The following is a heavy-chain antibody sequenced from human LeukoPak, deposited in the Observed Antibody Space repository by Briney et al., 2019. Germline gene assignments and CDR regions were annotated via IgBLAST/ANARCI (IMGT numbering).Heavy chain of an antibody. CDR2: IYSGGST. CDR1: GFTVSSNY. J-gene: IGHJ4*02. D-gene: IGHD3-16*02. CDR3: ASRSLRLGELSSPIDY. V-gene: IGHV3-66*01. Sequence: GGSLRLSCAASGFTVSSNYMSWVRQAPGKGLEWVSVIYSGGSTYYADSVKGRFTISRDNSKNTLYLQMNSLRAEDTAVYYCASRSLRLGELSSPIDYWGQGTLATVSS.